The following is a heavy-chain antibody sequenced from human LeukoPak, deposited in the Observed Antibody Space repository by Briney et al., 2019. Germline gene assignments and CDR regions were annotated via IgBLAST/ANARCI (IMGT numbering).Heavy chain of an antibody. Sequence: GASVKVSCKASGYTFTGYYMHWVRQAPGQGLEWMGWINPKSGGTNYAQKFQGRVTMTRDTSITTAYMELSSLRSADTALYYCARGDYYGSGSLRGYYYYMDVWGKGTTVTVSS. CDR2: INPKSGGT. V-gene: IGHV1-2*02. CDR3: ARGDYYGSGSLRGYYYYMDV. D-gene: IGHD3-10*01. CDR1: GYTFTGYY. J-gene: IGHJ6*03.